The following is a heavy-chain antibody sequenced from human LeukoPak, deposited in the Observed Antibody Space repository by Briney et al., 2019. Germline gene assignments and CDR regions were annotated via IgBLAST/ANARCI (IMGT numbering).Heavy chain of an antibody. J-gene: IGHJ4*02. Sequence: GASVKVSCKASGYTFTGYYMHWVRQATGQGLEWMGWMNPNSGNTGYAQKFQGRVTMTRNTSISTAYMELSSLRSEDTAVYYCATWLYDSSGYTLGYWGQGTLVTVSS. CDR1: GYTFTGYY. V-gene: IGHV1-8*02. CDR2: MNPNSGNT. CDR3: ATWLYDSSGYTLGY. D-gene: IGHD3-22*01.